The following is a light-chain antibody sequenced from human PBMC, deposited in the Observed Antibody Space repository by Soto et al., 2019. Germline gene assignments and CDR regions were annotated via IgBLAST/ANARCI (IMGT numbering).Light chain of an antibody. V-gene: IGLV1-44*01. Sequence: QSVLTQPPSASGTPGQRVTIACSGSNSNIGRNTVNWYQQLPGAAPNLLNYSNNERPSGVPDRFSVSKSGTSASLAFSGLQSEYEADYNCAAWDERPHVPVFRGGNKLTVL. CDR2: SNN. CDR3: AAWDERPHVPV. CDR1: NSNIGRNT. J-gene: IGLJ2*01.